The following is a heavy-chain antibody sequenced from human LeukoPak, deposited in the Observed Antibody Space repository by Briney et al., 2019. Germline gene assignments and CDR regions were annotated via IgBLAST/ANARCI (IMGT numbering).Heavy chain of an antibody. D-gene: IGHD3-22*01. CDR3: AKEPTPSTMIVVVNYFDY. J-gene: IGHJ4*02. Sequence: GGSLRLSCAASGFTFSSYSMSWVRQAPWKGLEWVSAISGSGGSTYYADSVKGRFTISRDNSKNTLYLQMNSLRAEDTAVYYCAKEPTPSTMIVVVNYFDYWGQGTLVTVSS. CDR1: GFTFSSYS. CDR2: ISGSGGST. V-gene: IGHV3-23*01.